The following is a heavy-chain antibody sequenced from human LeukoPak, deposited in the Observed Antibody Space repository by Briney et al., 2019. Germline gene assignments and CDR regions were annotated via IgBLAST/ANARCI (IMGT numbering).Heavy chain of an antibody. J-gene: IGHJ4*02. CDR1: GGSINSHY. D-gene: IGHD3-10*01. V-gene: IGHV4-59*11. Sequence: SETLSLTCSVSGGSINSHYWSWIRQPPGKRLEWIGYIFNTGNTNYNPSLASRVTMSVDTSRAQLFLRLSPVTAADTAIYYCASRPADTTWYGVFDYWSQGTLVTVSS. CDR2: IFNTGNT. CDR3: ASRPADTTWYGVFDY.